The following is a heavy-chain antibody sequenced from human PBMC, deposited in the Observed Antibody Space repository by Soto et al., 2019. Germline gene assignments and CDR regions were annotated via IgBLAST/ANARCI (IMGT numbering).Heavy chain of an antibody. CDR1: GGSFSGYY. CDR3: ARGPPTYGDYDSFDY. Sequence: AETLSLTCAVYGGSFSGYYWSWIRQPPGKGLEWIGEINHSGSTNYNPSLKSQVTISVDTSKNQLSLQLSCLTAADTAVYYCARGPPTYGDYDSFDYWGQGTLVTVSS. D-gene: IGHD4-17*01. CDR2: INHSGST. V-gene: IGHV4-34*01. J-gene: IGHJ4*02.